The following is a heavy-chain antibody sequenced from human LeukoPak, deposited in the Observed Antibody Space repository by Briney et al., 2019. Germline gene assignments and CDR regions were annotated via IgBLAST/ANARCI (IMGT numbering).Heavy chain of an antibody. V-gene: IGHV4-59*08. CDR1: GASMTSYH. J-gene: IGHJ4*02. Sequence: SETLSLTCTVSGASMTSYHWFGIRQPPGKGLEWIGHIFYTGSTTYNPSLKSRLTISIDTSKNQFSLRLTSVTAADTAMYYCARYGTTWYAIDSWGQGTLVTVSS. D-gene: IGHD6-13*01. CDR2: IFYTGST. CDR3: ARYGTTWYAIDS.